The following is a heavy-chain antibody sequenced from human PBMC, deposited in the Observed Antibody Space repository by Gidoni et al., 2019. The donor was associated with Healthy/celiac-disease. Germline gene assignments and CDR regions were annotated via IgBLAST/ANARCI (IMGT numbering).Heavy chain of an antibody. V-gene: IGHV5-51*01. J-gene: IGHJ3*02. CDR2: IYPGDSDT. Sequence: MGIIYPGDSDTRYSPSFQGQVTISADKSISTAYLQWSSLKASDTAMYYCARPRGSGSSHDDAFDIWGQGTMVTVSS. D-gene: IGHD3-10*01. CDR3: ARPRGSGSSHDDAFDI.